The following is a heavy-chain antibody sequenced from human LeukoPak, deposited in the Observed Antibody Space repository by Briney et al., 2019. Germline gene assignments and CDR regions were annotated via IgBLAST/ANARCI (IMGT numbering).Heavy chain of an antibody. J-gene: IGHJ4*02. D-gene: IGHD3-22*01. CDR2: ISAYNGNT. CDR1: GYTFTIYG. Sequence: ASVKVSCKASGYTFTIYGISWVRQAPGQGLEWMGWISAYNGNTNYAQKLQGRVTMTTDTSTSTAYMELRSLRSGDTAVYYCAREGYYDSSGYPTNWGQGTLVTVSS. V-gene: IGHV1-18*01. CDR3: AREGYYDSSGYPTN.